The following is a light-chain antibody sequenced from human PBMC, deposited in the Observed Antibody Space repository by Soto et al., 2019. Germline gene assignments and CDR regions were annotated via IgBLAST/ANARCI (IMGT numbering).Light chain of an antibody. CDR1: QSIRND. V-gene: IGKV1-6*02. CDR2: GAS. Sequence: IQMTQSPSALSASVGDRVTWTCRASQSIRNDLAWYQQKPGKAPRLLVYGASSLAPGVPSRFSGRGSGTDFALTISGLQPEDFASYYCLQDFDYPYTFGQGTKVDIK. CDR3: LQDFDYPYT. J-gene: IGKJ2*01.